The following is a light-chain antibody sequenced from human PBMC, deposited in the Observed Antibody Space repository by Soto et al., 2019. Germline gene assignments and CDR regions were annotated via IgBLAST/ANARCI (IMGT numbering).Light chain of an antibody. V-gene: IGLV1-44*01. J-gene: IGLJ2*01. Sequence: QSVLTQPPSASGTPGQRVTISCSGSSSNTGTNSVNWYQHLSGTAPKLLIFNNNRRPSGVLDRFSGSKSGTSASLAISGLQSEDEAHYYCAAWDDRLKGVVFGGGTKVTVL. CDR3: AAWDDRLKGVV. CDR1: SSNTGTNS. CDR2: NNN.